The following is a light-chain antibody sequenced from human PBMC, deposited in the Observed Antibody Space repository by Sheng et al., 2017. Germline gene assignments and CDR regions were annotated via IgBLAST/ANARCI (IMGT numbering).Light chain of an antibody. CDR3: QSYDSSLSGVV. V-gene: IGLV1-40*01. CDR1: SSNIGTPYD. Sequence: QSVLTQPPSVSGAPGQRVTISFTGSSSNIGTPYDVHWYQQLPGTAPKPLIYANNNRPSGVPDRFSGSRSGTSASLAITGLQAEDEADYYCQSYDSSLSGVVLGGGTKLTVL. CDR2: ANN. J-gene: IGLJ2*01.